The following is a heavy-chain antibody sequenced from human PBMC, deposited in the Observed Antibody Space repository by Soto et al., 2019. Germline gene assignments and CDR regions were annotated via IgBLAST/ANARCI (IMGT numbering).Heavy chain of an antibody. Sequence: PRLSCAASGFTFSSYCMHWVRQAPGKGLVWVSRINSDGSSTSYADSVKGRLTISRDNAKNTLYLQMNSLRAEDTAVYYCARDPIHGLYGMDVWGQGTTVTVSS. J-gene: IGHJ6*02. CDR1: GFTFSSYC. CDR3: ARDPIHGLYGMDV. V-gene: IGHV3-74*01. CDR2: INSDGSST. D-gene: IGHD3-3*01.